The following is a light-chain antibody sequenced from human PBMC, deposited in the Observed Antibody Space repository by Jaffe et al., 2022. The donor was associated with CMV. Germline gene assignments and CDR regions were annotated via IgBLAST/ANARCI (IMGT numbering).Light chain of an antibody. CDR1: SSDVGGYNY. Sequence: QSALTQPASVSGSPGQSITISCTGTSSDVGGYNYVSWCQQHPGKAPKLMIYDVSIRPSGVSNRFSGSKSGNTASLTISGLQAEDEADYYCSSYTSSSTWVFGGGTKLTVL. CDR2: DVS. CDR3: SSYTSSSTWV. V-gene: IGLV2-14*03. J-gene: IGLJ3*02.